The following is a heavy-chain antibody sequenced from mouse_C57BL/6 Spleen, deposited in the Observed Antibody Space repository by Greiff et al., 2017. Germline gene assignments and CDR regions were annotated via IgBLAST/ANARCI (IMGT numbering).Heavy chain of an antibody. CDR1: GYTFTDYE. V-gene: IGHV1-15*01. Sequence: VQLQQSGAELVRPGASVTLSCKASGYTFTDYEMHWVKQTTVHGLEWIGAIDPETGGTAYNQKFKGKAILTADKSSSTAYMELRSLTSEDSAVYYCTRREDEYFDVWGTGTTVTVSS. CDR2: IDPETGGT. J-gene: IGHJ1*03. CDR3: TRREDEYFDV.